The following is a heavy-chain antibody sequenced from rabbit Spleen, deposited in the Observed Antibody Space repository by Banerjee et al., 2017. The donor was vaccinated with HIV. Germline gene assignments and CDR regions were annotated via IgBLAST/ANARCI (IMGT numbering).Heavy chain of an antibody. J-gene: IGHJ4*01. V-gene: IGHV1S69*01. D-gene: IGHD1-1*01. CDR1: GFSLSSTA. Sequence: QSVEESGGRLVTPGTPLTLTCTVSGFSLSSTAISWVRQAPGKGLEWIGIISTSGSAYYASWAKGRFTISKSSSTTVDLKLTSPTTEDTATYFCARDLVAVIGWNFSLWGPGTLVTVS. CDR2: ISTSGSA. CDR3: ARDLVAVIGWNFSL.